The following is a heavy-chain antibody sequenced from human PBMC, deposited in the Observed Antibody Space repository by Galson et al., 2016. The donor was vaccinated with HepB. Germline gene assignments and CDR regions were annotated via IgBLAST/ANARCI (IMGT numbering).Heavy chain of an antibody. V-gene: IGHV3-74*01. Sequence: SLRLSCAMSGLTFSNYWMHWVRQAPGKGLVWVSRILRDERFYADSVKGRFTISTDNAKYTVYLQMNSLRAEDTAVYYCVGDRISWHWGQGTLVTVSS. J-gene: IGHJ4*02. CDR2: ILRDERF. CDR3: VGDRISWH. D-gene: IGHD5-12*01. CDR1: GLTFSNYW.